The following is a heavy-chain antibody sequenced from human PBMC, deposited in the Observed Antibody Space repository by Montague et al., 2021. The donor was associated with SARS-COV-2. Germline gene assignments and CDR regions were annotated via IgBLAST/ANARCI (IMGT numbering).Heavy chain of an antibody. CDR2: IIYTGST. CDR1: GGSTSDYY. CDR3: ARAQNICFIANFVNYFDL. J-gene: IGHJ4*03. Sequence: SETLSLTCSVSGGSTSDYYWTWIRQSPGKGLQWIGYIIYTGSTKFNPSLKSRVSMSLDTSKNHFSLRLSAVTAADTASYYCARAQNICFIANFVNYFDLWGQGTPVTVSS. D-gene: IGHD2-15*01. V-gene: IGHV4-59*01.